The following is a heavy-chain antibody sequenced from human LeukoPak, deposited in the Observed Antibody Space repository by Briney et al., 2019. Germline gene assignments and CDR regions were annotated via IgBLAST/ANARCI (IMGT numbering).Heavy chain of an antibody. CDR2: INPSGGST. J-gene: IGHJ4*02. D-gene: IGHD5-12*01. Sequence: ASVKVSCKASGYTFTSYYMHWVRQAPGQGLEWMGIINPSGGSTSYAQKFQGRVTMTRDTSTSTVYMELSRLRSDDTAVYYCARGGSGYDRFDYWGQGTLVTVSS. V-gene: IGHV1-46*01. CDR3: ARGGSGYDRFDY. CDR1: GYTFTSYY.